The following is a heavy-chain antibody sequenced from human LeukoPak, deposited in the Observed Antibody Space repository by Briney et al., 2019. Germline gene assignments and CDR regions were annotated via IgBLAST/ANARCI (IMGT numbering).Heavy chain of an antibody. Sequence: GGSLRLSCAASGFTLGSANAMTWVRQAPGKGLEWVSLISASGSATYYADSVKGRFTISRDNSKNTLYLQMNSLRADDTAVYYCASSPPTGITVSYFDYWGQGTLVTVSS. CDR1: GFTLGSANA. CDR3: ASSPPTGITVSYFDY. CDR2: ISASGSAT. D-gene: IGHD4-17*01. J-gene: IGHJ4*02. V-gene: IGHV3-23*01.